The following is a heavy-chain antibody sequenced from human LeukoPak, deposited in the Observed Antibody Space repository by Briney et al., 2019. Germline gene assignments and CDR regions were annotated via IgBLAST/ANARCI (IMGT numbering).Heavy chain of an antibody. Sequence: GGSLRLSCAASGFTFSSYAMSWVRQAPGEGLEWISGISGSGGSTYYADSVKGRFTISRDNSKNTLYLQMNSLRVEDTAVYYCANDDYYDSSGQLDAFDIWGQGTMVTVSS. CDR3: ANDDYYDSSGQLDAFDI. V-gene: IGHV3-23*01. J-gene: IGHJ3*02. CDR2: ISGSGGST. D-gene: IGHD3-22*01. CDR1: GFTFSSYA.